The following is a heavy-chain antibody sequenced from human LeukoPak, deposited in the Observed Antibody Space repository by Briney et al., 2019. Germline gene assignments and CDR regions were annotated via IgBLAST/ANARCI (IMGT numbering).Heavy chain of an antibody. D-gene: IGHD3-10*01. J-gene: IGHJ5*02. V-gene: IGHV4-61*08. CDR3: ARFRFYGSGSRFDP. CDR1: GGSISSGGYS. CDR2: IYYSGST. Sequence: SETLSLTCAVSGGSISSGGYSWSWIRQPPGKGLEWIGYIYYSGSTNYNPSLKSRVTISVDTSKNQFSLRLSSVTAADTAVYYCARFRFYGSGSRFDPWGQGTLVTVSS.